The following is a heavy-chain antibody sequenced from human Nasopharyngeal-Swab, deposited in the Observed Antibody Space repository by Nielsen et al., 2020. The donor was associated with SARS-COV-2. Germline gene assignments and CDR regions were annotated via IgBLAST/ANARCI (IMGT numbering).Heavy chain of an antibody. D-gene: IGHD3-22*01. CDR2: IKSKTDGGTT. CDR1: GFTFSNAW. J-gene: IGHJ4*02. Sequence: GESLKISCAASGFTFSNAWMSWVRQAPGKGLEWVGRIKSKTDGGTTDYAAPVKGRFTISRDDSKNTLYLQMNGLKTEDTAVYYCTTDETYYDSSGYARNWGQGTLVTVSS. V-gene: IGHV3-15*01. CDR3: TTDETYYDSSGYARN.